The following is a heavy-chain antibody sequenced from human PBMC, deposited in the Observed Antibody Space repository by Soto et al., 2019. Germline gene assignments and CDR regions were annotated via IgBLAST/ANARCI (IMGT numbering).Heavy chain of an antibody. J-gene: IGHJ5*02. D-gene: IGHD6-13*01. Sequence: SETLSLTCTVSGGSISSGDYYWSWIRQPPGKGLEWIGYIFYSGNTYYNPSLKSRVSISVDTSKNQFSLKLSSVTAADTAVYYCARDRGSSWMYKWFDPWGQGTLVTVSS. CDR1: GGSISSGDYY. CDR3: ARDRGSSWMYKWFDP. CDR2: IFYSGNT. V-gene: IGHV4-30-4*01.